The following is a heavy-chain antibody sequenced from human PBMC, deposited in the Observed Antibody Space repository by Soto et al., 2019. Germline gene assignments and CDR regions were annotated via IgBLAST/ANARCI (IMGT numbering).Heavy chain of an antibody. D-gene: IGHD6-6*01. CDR2: ISAYNGNT. Sequence: APGQRLEWMGWISAYNGNTKYAQNLQGRVTVTTDTSTSRAYMELRSLRSDDTAVYYCARERPDGARLDPWGQGTLVTVSS. V-gene: IGHV1-18*01. CDR3: ARERPDGARLDP. J-gene: IGHJ5*02.